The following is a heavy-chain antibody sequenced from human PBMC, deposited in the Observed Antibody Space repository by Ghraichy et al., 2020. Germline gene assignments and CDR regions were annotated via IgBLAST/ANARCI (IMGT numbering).Heavy chain of an antibody. CDR2: IYHSGTT. Sequence: SETLSLTCVVSGDSMNKNDYSWSWIRKPPGKGLEWIGYIYHSGTTYYNPSLRSRVTISSDRSKNLFSLTLKSATAADTALYFCAGVSNINYFYGMDVWGQGITVTVSS. D-gene: IGHD4-11*01. CDR3: AGVSNINYFYGMDV. CDR1: GDSMNKNDYS. V-gene: IGHV4-30-2*01. J-gene: IGHJ6*02.